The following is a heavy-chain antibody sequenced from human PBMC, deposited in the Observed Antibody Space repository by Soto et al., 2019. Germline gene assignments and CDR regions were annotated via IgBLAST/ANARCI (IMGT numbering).Heavy chain of an antibody. V-gene: IGHV3-21*01. J-gene: IGHJ3*01. CDR3: ARSPVGDAFNV. CDR1: GFTFSSYS. Sequence: EVQLVESGGGLVKPGGSLRLSCAASGFTFSSYSMNWVRQAPGKGLEWVSTISSGSDYIFYADSVKGRFTISRNNAKNSLLLQLNSLTAEDTAVYYGARSPVGDAFNVWGQGTVVTVSS. CDR2: ISSGSDYI.